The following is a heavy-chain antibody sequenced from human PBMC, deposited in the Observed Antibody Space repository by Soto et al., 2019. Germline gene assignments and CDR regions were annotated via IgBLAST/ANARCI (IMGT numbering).Heavy chain of an antibody. CDR1: GYTLTELS. D-gene: IGHD3-10*01. Sequence: ASVKVSCKVSGYTLTELSMHWVRQAPGKGLEWMGGFDPEDGETIYAQKFQGRVTMTEDTSTDTAYMELSSLRSEDTAVYYCATGVNGSGSYYGPKTYYYYMDVWGKGTTVTVSS. CDR3: ATGVNGSGSYYGPKTYYYYMDV. J-gene: IGHJ6*03. V-gene: IGHV1-24*01. CDR2: FDPEDGET.